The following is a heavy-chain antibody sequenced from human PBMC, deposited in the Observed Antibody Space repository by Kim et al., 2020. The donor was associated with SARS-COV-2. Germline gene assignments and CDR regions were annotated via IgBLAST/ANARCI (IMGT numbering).Heavy chain of an antibody. D-gene: IGHD2-15*01. J-gene: IGHJ6*02. CDR1: GYTFTSYY. Sequence: ASVKVSCKASGYTFTSYYMHWVRQAPGQGLEWMGIINPSGGSTSYAQKFQGRVTMTRDTSTSTVYMELSSLRSEDTAVYYCARELGKRDIVVVVAEYYYYGMDVWGQGTTVTVSS. CDR2: INPSGGST. V-gene: IGHV1-46*01. CDR3: ARELGKRDIVVVVAEYYYYGMDV.